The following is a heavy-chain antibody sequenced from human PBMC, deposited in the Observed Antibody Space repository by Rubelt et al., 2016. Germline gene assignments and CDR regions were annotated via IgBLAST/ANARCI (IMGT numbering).Heavy chain of an antibody. V-gene: IGHV1-69*01. J-gene: IGHJ4*02. CDR2: IIPVFGTA. CDR1: GGTFSSYA. Sequence: QVQLVQSGAEVKKPGSSVKVSCKASGGTFSSYAISWVRQAPGQGLEWMGGIIPVFGTANYAQKFQGRLTVTADESTSTAYMELSSLRSEDTAVYYCATTIAIRPYYFDYWGQGTLVTVSS. D-gene: IGHD6-6*01. CDR3: ATTIAIRPYYFDY.